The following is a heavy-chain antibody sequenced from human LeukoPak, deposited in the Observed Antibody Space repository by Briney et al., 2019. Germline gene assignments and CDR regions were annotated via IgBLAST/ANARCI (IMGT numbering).Heavy chain of an antibody. V-gene: IGHV3-30-3*01. J-gene: IGHJ4*02. D-gene: IGHD3-10*01. CDR2: ISYDGSNK. CDR3: ASTPSRITMVRGVIDY. Sequence: GRSLRLSCAASGFTFSSYAMHWVRQAPGKGLEWVAVISYDGSNKYYADSVKGRFTISRDNSKNTLYLQMNSLRAEDTAVYYCASTPSRITMVRGVIDYWGQGTLVTVSS. CDR1: GFTFSSYA.